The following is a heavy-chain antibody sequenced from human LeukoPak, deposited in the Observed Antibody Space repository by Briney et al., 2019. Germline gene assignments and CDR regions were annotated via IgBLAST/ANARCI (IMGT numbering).Heavy chain of an antibody. CDR2: IHYSGNT. J-gene: IGHJ4*02. CDR1: GGSISSGGYY. V-gene: IGHV4-30-4*01. CDR3: ARHVSGIYGSRGDFDY. D-gene: IGHD3-10*01. Sequence: SETLPLTCTVSGGSISSGGYYWSWIRQPPGKGLEWIGYIHYSGNTYYNPSLKSRVTISVDTSKNQFSLKLNSVNAADTAVYYCARHVSGIYGSRGDFDYWGQGTLVTVSS.